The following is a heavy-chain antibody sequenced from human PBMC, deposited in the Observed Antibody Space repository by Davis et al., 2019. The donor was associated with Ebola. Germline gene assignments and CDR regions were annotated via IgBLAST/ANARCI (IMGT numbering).Heavy chain of an antibody. CDR3: ARHALSMGGRDFDY. Sequence: PGGSLRLSCAASGFTFSNYWMTWLRQAPGKGLEWVANIKQDGSEKYHVDSVRGRFTISRDNAKNSLYLQMNSLRAEDTAVYHCARHALSMGGRDFDYWGQGTLVAVSS. D-gene: IGHD2-15*01. V-gene: IGHV3-7*01. CDR2: IKQDGSEK. J-gene: IGHJ4*02. CDR1: GFTFSNYW.